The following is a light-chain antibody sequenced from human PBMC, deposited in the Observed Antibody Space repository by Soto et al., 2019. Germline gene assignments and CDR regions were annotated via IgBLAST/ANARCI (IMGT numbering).Light chain of an antibody. V-gene: IGLV2-14*01. CDR2: DVS. CDR3: SAFTGTTYV. J-gene: IGLJ1*01. Sequence: QSALTHPASLSGSPGQSITISCTGSSSDVGGNKYVSWYQQYPGKAPKLMICDVSNRPSGVSNRFSGSKSGNTASLTISGLQAEDEADYYCSAFTGTTYVFGTGTKVTVL. CDR1: SSDVGGNKY.